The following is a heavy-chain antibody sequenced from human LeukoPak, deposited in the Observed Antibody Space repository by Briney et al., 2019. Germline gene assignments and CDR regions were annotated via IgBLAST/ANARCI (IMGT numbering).Heavy chain of an antibody. CDR1: GFTFSSYD. CDR2: IGSAGDT. V-gene: IGHV3-13*01. CDR3: ARSSRGYSSTYDY. D-gene: IGHD5-18*01. Sequence: PGGSLRLSCAASGFTFSSYDMHWVRHATGKGLEWVSAIGSAGDTYYPGSVKGRFTISRENAKNSLYLQMNSLRAGDTAVYYCARSSRGYSSTYDYWGQGTLVTVSS. J-gene: IGHJ4*02.